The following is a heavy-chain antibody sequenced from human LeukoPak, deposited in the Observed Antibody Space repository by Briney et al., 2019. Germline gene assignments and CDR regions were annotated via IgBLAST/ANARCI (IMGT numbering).Heavy chain of an antibody. Sequence: GSLKPSCATSGFTFCRQAMRRVRQAPGEGLEWVSAISGSGGSTYYADSVKGRFTISRDNSKNTLSLQMNSLRAEDTAVYYCAMMYSSTWYGYWGQGTLVTVSS. CDR2: ISGSGGST. D-gene: IGHD6-13*01. CDR3: AMMYSSTWYGY. CDR1: GFTFCRQA. J-gene: IGHJ4*02. V-gene: IGHV3-23*01.